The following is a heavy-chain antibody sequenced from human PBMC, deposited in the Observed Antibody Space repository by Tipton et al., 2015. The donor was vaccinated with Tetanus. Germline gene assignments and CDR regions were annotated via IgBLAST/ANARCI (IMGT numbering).Heavy chain of an antibody. Sequence: SLRLSCEASGFIFRSHWMHWVRQAPGKGLVWVARISNDGSATNYADSVKGRFTISRDNSKNTLYLQMNSLRAEDTAVYYCAKDRGGYYYYGMDVWGQRTTVTVSS. CDR3: AKDRGGYYYYGMDV. V-gene: IGHV3-74*01. CDR2: ISNDGSAT. J-gene: IGHJ6*02. CDR1: GFIFRSHW.